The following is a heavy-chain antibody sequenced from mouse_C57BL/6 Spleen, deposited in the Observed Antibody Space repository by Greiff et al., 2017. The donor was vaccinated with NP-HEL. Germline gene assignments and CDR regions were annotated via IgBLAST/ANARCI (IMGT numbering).Heavy chain of an antibody. D-gene: IGHD1-1*01. CDR1: GYTFTDYN. V-gene: IGHV1-18*01. J-gene: IGHJ3*01. Sequence: EVQLQQSGPELVKPGASVKIPCKASGYTFTDYNMDWVKQSHGKSLEWIGDINPNNGGTIYNQKFKGKATLTVDKSSSTAYMELRSLTSEDTAVYYCARSWNYGSSSAWFAYWGQGTLVTVSA. CDR3: ARSWNYGSSSAWFAY. CDR2: INPNNGGT.